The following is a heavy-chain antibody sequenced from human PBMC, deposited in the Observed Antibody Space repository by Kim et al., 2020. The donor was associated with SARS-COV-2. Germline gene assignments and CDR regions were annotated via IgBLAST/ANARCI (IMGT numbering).Heavy chain of an antibody. CDR2: VYYSGST. CDR3: ARARWRDYFDY. D-gene: IGHD2-15*01. Sequence: SETLSRTCPVSGGSISSGSYYWGWIRQPPGKGLEWIGSVYYSGSTYSNPSLKSRVTISVDTSKNQFSLKLSSVTAADTAVYYCARARWRDYFDYWGQGTLVTVSS. V-gene: IGHV4-39*07. J-gene: IGHJ4*02. CDR1: GGSISSGSYY.